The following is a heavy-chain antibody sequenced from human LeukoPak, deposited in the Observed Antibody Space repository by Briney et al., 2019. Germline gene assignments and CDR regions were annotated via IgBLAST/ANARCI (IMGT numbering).Heavy chain of an antibody. CDR3: ARGLPGYGGNSWYFDY. Sequence: PGGSLRLSCAASGFTFSSYGMTWVRQAPGKGLEWVAKMNEYGSEIFYVDSVKGRFTISRDNGKNSLYLQMNRLRAEDTAVYYCARGLPGYGGNSWYFDYWGQGTLVTVSS. D-gene: IGHD4-23*01. CDR1: GFTFSSYG. J-gene: IGHJ4*02. CDR2: MNEYGSEI. V-gene: IGHV3-7*01.